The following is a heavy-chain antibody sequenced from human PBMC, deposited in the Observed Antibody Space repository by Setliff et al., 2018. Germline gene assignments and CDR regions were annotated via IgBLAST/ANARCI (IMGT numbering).Heavy chain of an antibody. J-gene: IGHJ4*02. V-gene: IGHV4-34*01. CDR2: INHSGST. CDR1: GDSISSTYY. CDR3: TVYNTGSSKDHY. D-gene: IGHD2-8*02. Sequence: SETLSLTCNVSGDSISSTYYWIWIRQPPGKGLEWIGEINHSGSTNYNPSLKSRVTISVDTSKNQFPLKLSSVTAADTALYYCTVYNTGSSKDHYWGQGTPVTVSS.